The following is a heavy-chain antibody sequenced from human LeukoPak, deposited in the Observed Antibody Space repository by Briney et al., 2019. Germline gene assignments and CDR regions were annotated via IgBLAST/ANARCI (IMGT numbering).Heavy chain of an antibody. CDR3: ARDYSRVRGVIIKPLDY. CDR1: GFTFSSYW. D-gene: IGHD3-10*01. V-gene: IGHV3-7*01. CDR2: IKQDGSEK. J-gene: IGHJ4*02. Sequence: GGSLRLSCAASGFTFSSYWMSWVRQAPGKGLEWVANIKQDGSEKYYVDSVKGRFTISRDNAKNSLYLQMNSLRAEDTAVYYCARDYSRVRGVIIKPLDYWGQGTLVTVSS.